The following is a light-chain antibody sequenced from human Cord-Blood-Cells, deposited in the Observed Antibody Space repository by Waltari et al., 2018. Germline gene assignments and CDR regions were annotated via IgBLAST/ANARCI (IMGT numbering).Light chain of an antibody. J-gene: IGLJ2*01. CDR3: QAWDSSNVV. V-gene: IGLV3-1*01. CDR2: QDS. Sequence: SYELTPPPSVSVSPGQTARLPRSGDKLGDKYACWYQQKPGQSPVLVIYQDSKRPSGIPERFSGSNSGNTATLTISGTQAMDEADYYCQAWDSSNVVFGGGTKLTVL. CDR1: KLGDKY.